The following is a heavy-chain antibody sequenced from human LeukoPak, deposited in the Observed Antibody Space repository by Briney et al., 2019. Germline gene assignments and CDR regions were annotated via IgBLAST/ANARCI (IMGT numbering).Heavy chain of an antibody. V-gene: IGHV4-34*01. Sequence: SETLSLTCAVYGGSFTGYYWTWIRQPPGKVLEWIGEIIHSGSTTYNPSLKSRVTISVDTSKKQFSLSLTSVTAADTAVYYCVRGYCSGGSCFRNNWFESWGQGTLVTVSS. CDR3: VRGYCSGGSCFRNNWFES. J-gene: IGHJ5*01. D-gene: IGHD2-15*01. CDR2: IIHSGST. CDR1: GGSFTGYY.